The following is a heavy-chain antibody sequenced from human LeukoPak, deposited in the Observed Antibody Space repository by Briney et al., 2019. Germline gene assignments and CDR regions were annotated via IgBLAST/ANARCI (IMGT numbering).Heavy chain of an antibody. CDR3: ARQSGDGYNYYFDF. Sequence: GESLKISCKGSGYSFTYYWIGWVRQVPGKGLEWMGIIYPGDSETRYSPSFQGKVTISADKSIRTAYLQWSSLKASDTAMYYCARQSGDGYNYYFDFWGQGALVTVSS. CDR1: GYSFTYYW. CDR2: IYPGDSET. V-gene: IGHV5-51*01. J-gene: IGHJ4*02. D-gene: IGHD5-24*01.